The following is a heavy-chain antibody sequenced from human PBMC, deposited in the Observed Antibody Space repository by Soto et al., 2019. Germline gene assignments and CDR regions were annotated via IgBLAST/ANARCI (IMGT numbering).Heavy chain of an antibody. CDR1: GFTFSTYW. D-gene: IGHD3-22*01. V-gene: IGHV3-7*01. Sequence: PGGSLRLSCAASGFTFSTYWMSWVRQAPGKGLEWVANIKEDGSEKYYVDSVEGRFTTSRDNAKNSLYLQMTSLRAEDTALYYCARGLGYFDSSGFPYLYAMDVWGQGTTVTVSS. J-gene: IGHJ6*02. CDR2: IKEDGSEK. CDR3: ARGLGYFDSSGFPYLYAMDV.